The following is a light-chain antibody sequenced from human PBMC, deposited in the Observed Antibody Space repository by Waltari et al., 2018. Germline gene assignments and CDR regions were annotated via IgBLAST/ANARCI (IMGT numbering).Light chain of an antibody. CDR3: CSYAGSYVV. V-gene: IGLV2-11*01. CDR2: DVS. CDR1: SSDVGGYNY. Sequence: QSALTQPRSASGSPGQPVTISCTGTSSDVGGYNYVSWYQQHPGKAPKLMIYDVSKRPSGVPDRFSGSKSGNTASLTISGLQAEDEADYYCCSYAGSYVVFGGGTKLTVL. J-gene: IGLJ2*01.